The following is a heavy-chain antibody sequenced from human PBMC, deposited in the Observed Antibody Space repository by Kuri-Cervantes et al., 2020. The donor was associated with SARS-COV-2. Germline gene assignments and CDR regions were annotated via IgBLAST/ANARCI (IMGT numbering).Heavy chain of an antibody. V-gene: IGHV4-39*07. D-gene: IGHD3-16*01. J-gene: IGHJ4*02. CDR3: ARGRIWGSHWGGYYFDY. Sequence: SETLSLTCTVSGGSISSSSYYWGWIRQPPGKGLEWIGEINHSGSTNYNPSLKSRVTISVDTSKNQFSLKLSSVTAADTAVYYCARGRIWGSHWGGYYFDYWGQGTLVTVSS. CDR2: INHSGST. CDR1: GGSISSSSYY.